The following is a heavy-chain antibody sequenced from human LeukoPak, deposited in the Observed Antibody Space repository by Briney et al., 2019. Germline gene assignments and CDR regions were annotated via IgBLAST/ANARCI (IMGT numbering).Heavy chain of an antibody. CDR3: ARDQSSVDAFDI. Sequence: SVKVSFKASGGTFSSYAISWVRQAPGQGLEWMGGIIPIFGTANYAQKFQGRVTITADESTSTAYMELSSLRSEDTAVYYCARDQSSVDAFDIWGQGTMVTVSS. CDR1: GGTFSSYA. J-gene: IGHJ3*02. D-gene: IGHD5/OR15-5a*01. V-gene: IGHV1-69*01. CDR2: IIPIFGTA.